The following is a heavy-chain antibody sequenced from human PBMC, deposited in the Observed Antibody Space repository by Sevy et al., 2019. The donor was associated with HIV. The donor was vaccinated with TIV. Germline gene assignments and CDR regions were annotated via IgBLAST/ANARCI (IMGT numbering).Heavy chain of an antibody. CDR2: IYYSGST. V-gene: IGHV4-59*12. D-gene: IGHD1-20*01. CDR3: ARYNGWGYFDY. Sequence: SETLSLTCTVSGGSISSYYWSWIRQPPGKGLEWIGYIYYSGSTNYNPSLKSRVTISVDTSKNQFSLKQSSVTAADTAEYYGARYNGWGYFDYWGQGTLVTVSS. J-gene: IGHJ4*02. CDR1: GGSISSYY.